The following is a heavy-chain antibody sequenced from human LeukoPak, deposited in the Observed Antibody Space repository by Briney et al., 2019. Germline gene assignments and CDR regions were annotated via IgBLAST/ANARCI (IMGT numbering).Heavy chain of an antibody. Sequence: TGGSLRLSCAASGFTFSSYGMHWVRQAPGKGLEWVAVISYDGSNKYYADSVKGRFTISRDNSKNTLYLQMNSLRAEDTAVYYCAKSRGSMVRGVIALFDYWGQGTLVTVSS. D-gene: IGHD3-10*01. CDR1: GFTFSSYG. CDR2: ISYDGSNK. J-gene: IGHJ4*02. V-gene: IGHV3-30*18. CDR3: AKSRGSMVRGVIALFDY.